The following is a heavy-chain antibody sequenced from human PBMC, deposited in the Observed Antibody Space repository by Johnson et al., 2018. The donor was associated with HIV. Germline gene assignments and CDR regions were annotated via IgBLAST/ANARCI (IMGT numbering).Heavy chain of an antibody. CDR1: GFTFSSYW. D-gene: IGHD4-17*01. CDR2: INSDGSST. CDR3: ARGGDYDEGAFDI. V-gene: IGHV3-74*01. J-gene: IGHJ3*02. Sequence: VQLVESGGGLVQPGGSLRLSCAASGFTFSSYWMHWVRQAPGKGLVWVSRINSDGSSTSYADYVKGRFTISRDNAKKTLYLQMNSLRAEDTAVYYCARGGDYDEGAFDIWGQGTMVTVSS.